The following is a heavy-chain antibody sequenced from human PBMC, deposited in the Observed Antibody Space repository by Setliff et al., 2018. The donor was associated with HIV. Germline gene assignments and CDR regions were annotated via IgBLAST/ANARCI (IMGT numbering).Heavy chain of an antibody. V-gene: IGHV4-39*01. J-gene: IGHJ3*02. CDR3: ARPHSTIYYYVAFDI. Sequence: SETLSLTCTVSGGSISSSSYYWGWIRQPPGKGLEWIGSIYSSGSTYYNPSLKSRVTISVDTSKNQFSLKLSSVTAADTAVYYCARPHSTIYYYVAFDIWCQGTMGTVS. CDR2: IYSSGST. CDR1: GGSISSSSYY. D-gene: IGHD3-22*01.